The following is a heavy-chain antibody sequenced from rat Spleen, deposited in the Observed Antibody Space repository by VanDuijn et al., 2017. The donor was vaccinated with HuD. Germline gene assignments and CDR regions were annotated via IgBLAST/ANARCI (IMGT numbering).Heavy chain of an antibody. CDR3: ARSDGTHYYLPFAD. J-gene: IGHJ3*01. Sequence: EVQLQESGPGLVKPSQSLSLTCSVTGYSITNSYRWNWIRKFPGNKLEWMGYINSAGRTNYNPSLKSQIPISRDTSKNQFFLQVDSVTTEATDTFYCARSDGTHYYLPFADWGQGTLVTVSS. CDR2: INSAGRT. V-gene: IGHV3-3*01. CDR1: GYSITNSYR. D-gene: IGHD1-1*01.